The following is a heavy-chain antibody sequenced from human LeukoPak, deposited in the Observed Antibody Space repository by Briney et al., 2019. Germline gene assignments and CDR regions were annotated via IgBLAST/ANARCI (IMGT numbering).Heavy chain of an antibody. CDR2: FDPEDGET. J-gene: IGHJ3*02. CDR3: ARLYYYDSSGYYNDAFDI. D-gene: IGHD3-22*01. V-gene: IGHV1-24*01. CDR1: GYTLTELS. Sequence: ASVKVSCKVSGYTLTELSMHWVRQAPGKGLEWMGGFDPEDGETIYEQKFQGRVTMTEDTSTDTAYMELSSLRSEDTAVYYCARLYYYDSSGYYNDAFDIWGQGTMVTVSS.